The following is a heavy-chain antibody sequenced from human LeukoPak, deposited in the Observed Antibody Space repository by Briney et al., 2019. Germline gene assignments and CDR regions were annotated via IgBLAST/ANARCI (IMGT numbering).Heavy chain of an antibody. CDR2: IYYSGST. CDR3: ARVLDSSGYYGGEYYFDY. CDR1: GGSISSGDYY. D-gene: IGHD3-22*01. Sequence: SQTLSLTCTVSGGSISSGDYYWSWIRQPPGKGLEWIGYIYYSGSTYYNPSLKSRVTISVDTSKNQFSLKLSSVTAADTAVYYCARVLDSSGYYGGEYYFDYWGQGTPVTVSS. J-gene: IGHJ4*02. V-gene: IGHV4-30-4*01.